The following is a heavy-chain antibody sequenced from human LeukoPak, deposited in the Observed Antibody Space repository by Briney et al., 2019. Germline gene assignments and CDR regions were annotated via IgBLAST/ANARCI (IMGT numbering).Heavy chain of an antibody. CDR1: GFTFSSYA. CDR2: ISGSGGST. D-gene: IGHD6-13*01. Sequence: PGGSLRLSCAASGFTFSSYAMSWVRQAPGKGLEWVSAISGSGGSTYYADSVKGRFTISRDNSKNTLYLQMNSLRAEDTAVYYCAKQGQRLVRSLWDYWGQGTLVTVSS. CDR3: AKQGQRLVRSLWDY. V-gene: IGHV3-23*01. J-gene: IGHJ4*02.